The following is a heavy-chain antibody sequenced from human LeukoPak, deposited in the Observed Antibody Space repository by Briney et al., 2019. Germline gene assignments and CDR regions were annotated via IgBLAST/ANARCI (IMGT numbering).Heavy chain of an antibody. D-gene: IGHD3-22*01. CDR1: GGSIGSYY. Sequence: SETLSLTCTVSGGSIGSYYWSWIRQPAGKGLEWIGRIYTSGGTVYNPSLKSRVTMSVDTSKNQFSLKLSSATAADTAVYYCARGVFYYDTSGRGYYFDYWGQGTLVTVSS. V-gene: IGHV4-4*07. J-gene: IGHJ4*02. CDR2: IYTSGGT. CDR3: ARGVFYYDTSGRGYYFDY.